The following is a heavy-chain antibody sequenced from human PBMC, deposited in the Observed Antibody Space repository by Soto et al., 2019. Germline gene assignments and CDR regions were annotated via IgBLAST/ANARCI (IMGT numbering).Heavy chain of an antibody. CDR3: TKGTGLDI. D-gene: IGHD6-19*01. CDR1: GFTFGSHD. J-gene: IGHJ3*02. V-gene: IGHV3-23*01. Sequence: EVQLLESGGGLVQPGGSLRLSCAASGFTFGSHDMSWVRQAPGKVVEWVSSISVSDPGTYYADSVKGLFTLSRDSSKKPLFLQMDSLRAEDTAIYYCTKGTGLDIWGQGTMVTVSS. CDR2: ISVSDPGT.